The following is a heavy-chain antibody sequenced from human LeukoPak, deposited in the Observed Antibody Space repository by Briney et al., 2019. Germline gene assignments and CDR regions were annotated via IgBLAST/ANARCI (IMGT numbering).Heavy chain of an antibody. Sequence: GGSLRLSCAAPGFIFTDYGMHWVRQAPGKGLEWLTFIRYDGSDKYYADSVKGRFTIARDNAKNSLYLQMNSLRAEHTAVYYCARVGYSYGSYSAFDIWGQGTMVTVSS. CDR3: ARVGYSYGSYSAFDI. D-gene: IGHD5-18*01. V-gene: IGHV3-30*02. CDR2: IRYDGSDK. J-gene: IGHJ3*02. CDR1: GFIFTDYG.